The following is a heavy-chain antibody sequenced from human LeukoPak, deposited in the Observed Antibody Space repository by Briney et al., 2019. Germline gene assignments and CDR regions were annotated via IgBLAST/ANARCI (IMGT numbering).Heavy chain of an antibody. Sequence: ASVKVSCKTSGYTFTVYHIHWVRQAPGQGLEWMGWINPNSGGTNYAQKLQDRVTMTGDTSISTAYMELRSLTSDDAADYYCGLVASGNWWFDPWGQGTLVTVSS. CDR3: GLVASGNWWFDP. J-gene: IGHJ5*02. V-gene: IGHV1-2*02. CDR1: GYTFTVYH. D-gene: IGHD2-8*02. CDR2: INPNSGGT.